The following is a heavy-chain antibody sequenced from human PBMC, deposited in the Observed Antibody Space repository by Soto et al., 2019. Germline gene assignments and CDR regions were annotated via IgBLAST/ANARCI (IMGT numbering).Heavy chain of an antibody. Sequence: SETLSLTCTVSGGSISSGDYYWSWIRQPPGKGLEWIGYIYYSGSTYYNPSLKSRVTISVDTSKNQFSLKLSSVTAADTAVYYCARVGWGSYYFDYWGQGTLVTVS. J-gene: IGHJ4*02. CDR2: IYYSGST. CDR3: ARVGWGSYYFDY. D-gene: IGHD3-16*01. CDR1: GGSISSGDYY. V-gene: IGHV4-30-4*01.